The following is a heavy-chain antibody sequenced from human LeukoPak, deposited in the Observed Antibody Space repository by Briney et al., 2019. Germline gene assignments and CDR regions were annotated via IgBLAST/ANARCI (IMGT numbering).Heavy chain of an antibody. CDR1: GGSVSSRSYY. Sequence: PSETLSLTCTVSGGSVSSRSYYWSWIRQPPGKGLVWFVYSYYSGSNNYNPSLKSRVTISVDTSKNQFSMKLSSVTAADTAVDYCAIEPVVVPADMSIYYFYYWGQGTLVTVSS. D-gene: IGHD2-2*01. CDR3: AIEPVVVPADMSIYYFYY. J-gene: IGHJ4*02. CDR2: SYYSGSN. V-gene: IGHV4-61*01.